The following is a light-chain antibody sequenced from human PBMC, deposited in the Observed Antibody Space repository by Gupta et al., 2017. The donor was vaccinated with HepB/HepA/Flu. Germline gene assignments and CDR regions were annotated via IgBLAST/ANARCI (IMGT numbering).Light chain of an antibody. Sequence: SDELTQPPSVSVSPGQTARITCSGDALPKQFAYWYRQKPGQAPELVIYKDSERPSGIPERISGSRSGATVTLTINGVQAEDEAEYYCQSADSSGTARVFGGGTKLTVL. CDR1: ALPKQF. CDR3: QSADSSGTARV. V-gene: IGLV3-25*03. CDR2: KDS. J-gene: IGLJ2*01.